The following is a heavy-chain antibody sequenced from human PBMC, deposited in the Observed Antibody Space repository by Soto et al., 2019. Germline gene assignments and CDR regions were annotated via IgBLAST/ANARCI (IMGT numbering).Heavy chain of an antibody. CDR1: GFAFSRND. CDR2: INYSGVST. D-gene: IGHD1-1*01. J-gene: IGHJ4*02. Sequence: PVGSLRLSCAASGFAFSRNDMNWVRQRPGKGLEWVSNINYSGVSTYYSDAVKGRFTISRDNSKNILYLEMNSLKVDDTAVYYCVTDNNWEWGYWGQGALVTVSS. V-gene: IGHV3-23*01. CDR3: VTDNNWEWGY.